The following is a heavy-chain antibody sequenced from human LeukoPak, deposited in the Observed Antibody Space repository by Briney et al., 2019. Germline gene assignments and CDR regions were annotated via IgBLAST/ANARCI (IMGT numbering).Heavy chain of an antibody. CDR1: GGSFSDYY. CDR3: ARVYGTSNSYMAFDY. V-gene: IGHV4-34*01. J-gene: IGHJ4*02. D-gene: IGHD1-14*01. CDR2: INDCGST. Sequence: PSETLSLTCAVYGGSFSDYYWRWIRQPPGKGLEWIGEINDCGSTNNNPSLKSRVIILIDTSKNQFSLKLSSVTVADTAFYYCARVYGTSNSYMAFDYWGQGTLVTVSS.